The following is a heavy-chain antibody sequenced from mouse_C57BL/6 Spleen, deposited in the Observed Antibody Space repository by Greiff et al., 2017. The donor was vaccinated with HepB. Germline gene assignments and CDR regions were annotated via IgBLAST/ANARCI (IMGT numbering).Heavy chain of an antibody. CDR1: GYTFTSYW. V-gene: IGHV1-69*01. J-gene: IGHJ1*03. CDR2: IDPSDSYT. CDR3: ARNRNSYWYFDV. D-gene: IGHD2-1*01. Sequence: VQLQQPGAELVMPGASVKLSCKASGYTFTSYWMHWVKQRPGQGLEWIGEIDPSDSYTNYNQKFKGKSTLTVDKSSSTAYMQLSSLTSEDSAVYYCARNRNSYWYFDVWGTGTTVTVSS.